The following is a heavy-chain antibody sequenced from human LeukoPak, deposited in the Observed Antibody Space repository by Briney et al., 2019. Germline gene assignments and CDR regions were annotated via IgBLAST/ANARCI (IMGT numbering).Heavy chain of an antibody. CDR1: GFTFSSYA. D-gene: IGHD1-1*01. V-gene: IGHV3-30*04. CDR2: ISYDGSNK. J-gene: IGHJ5*02. Sequence: GGSLRLSCAASGFTFSSYAMHWVRQAPGKGLEWVAVISYDGSNKYYADSVKGRFTISRDNSKNTLYLQMNSLRAEDTAVYYCVGTVTTASPFDPWGQGTLVTVSS. CDR3: VGTVTTASPFDP.